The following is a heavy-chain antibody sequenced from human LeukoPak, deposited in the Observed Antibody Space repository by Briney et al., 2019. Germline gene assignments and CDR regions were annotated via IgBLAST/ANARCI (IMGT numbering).Heavy chain of an antibody. CDR3: ARLGDYGMHV. J-gene: IGHJ6*01. V-gene: IGHV5-51*01. CDR1: VYIVTSYC. CDR2: INPADSGT. Sequence: GESLKVSCKGYVYIVTSYCIVWVRQMPGKGRELMGIINPADSGTRYIPSFQGQVTISTDKSISTVYLQWSSQKDSDTAMYCCARLGDYGMHVWGQGTTVGVSS.